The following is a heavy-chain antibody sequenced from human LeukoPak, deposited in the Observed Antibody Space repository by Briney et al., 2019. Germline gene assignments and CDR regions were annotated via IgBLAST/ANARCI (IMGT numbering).Heavy chain of an antibody. CDR3: ARYWSRSWQMYYFDY. D-gene: IGHD6-13*01. V-gene: IGHV4-59*01. CDR2: RYYSGST. Sequence: PSETLSLTCTVSGGSISSYYWSWIRHPPGKGLESIGNRYYSGSTNDNPSLKSRVTISVDTSKNKFTLKLSSVTAAETAVYHCARYWSRSWQMYYFDYWGQGTLVTVSS. CDR1: GGSISSYY. J-gene: IGHJ4*02.